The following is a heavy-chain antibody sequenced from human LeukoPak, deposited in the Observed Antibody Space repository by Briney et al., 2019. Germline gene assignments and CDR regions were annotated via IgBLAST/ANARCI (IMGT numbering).Heavy chain of an antibody. CDR1: GYTFTSYG. D-gene: IGHD6-13*01. CDR3: ARMYSSSWYFYYYYYMDA. V-gene: IGHV1-18*01. CDR2: ISAYNGNT. J-gene: IGHJ6*03. Sequence: ASVKVSCKASGYTFTSYGISWVRQAPGQGLEWMGWISAYNGNTNYAQKLQGRVTMTTDTSTSTAYMELRSLRSDDTAVYYCARMYSSSWYFYYYYYMDAWGKGTTVTISS.